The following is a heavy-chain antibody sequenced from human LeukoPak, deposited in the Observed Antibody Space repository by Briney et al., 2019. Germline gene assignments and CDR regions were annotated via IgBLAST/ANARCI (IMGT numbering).Heavy chain of an antibody. CDR3: ARGTKGIAAAARALDY. Sequence: SETLSLTCAVYGGSFSGYYWSWIRQPPGKGLEWIGEINHSGSTNYDPSLKSRVTISVDTSKNQFSLKLSSVSAADTGVYYCARGTKGIAAAARALDYWGQGTLVTVSS. CDR1: GGSFSGYY. CDR2: INHSGST. J-gene: IGHJ4*02. D-gene: IGHD6-13*01. V-gene: IGHV4-34*01.